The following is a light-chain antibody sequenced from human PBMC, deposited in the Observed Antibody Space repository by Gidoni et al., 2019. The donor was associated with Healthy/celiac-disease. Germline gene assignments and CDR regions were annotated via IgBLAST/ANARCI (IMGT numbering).Light chain of an antibody. V-gene: IGLV3-25*03. J-gene: IGLJ3*02. CDR2: KDS. CDR1: ALPKQY. CDR3: QSADSSQGV. Sequence: SYELTQPPSVSVSPGQTARITCSGAALPKQYAYCYQQKPGQAPVLVIYKDSERPSGIPERFSGSSSGTTVTLTISGVQAEDEADYYCQSADSSQGVFGGGTKLTVL.